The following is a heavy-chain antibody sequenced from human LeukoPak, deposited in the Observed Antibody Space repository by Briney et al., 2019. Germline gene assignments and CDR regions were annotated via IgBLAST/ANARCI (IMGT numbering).Heavy chain of an antibody. CDR2: IYYSGST. J-gene: IGHJ4*02. CDR3: ARGPFGFLDY. D-gene: IGHD3-10*01. CDR1: GGSISSYY. V-gene: IGHV4-59*12. Sequence: SETLSLTCTVSGGSISSYYWSWIRQPPGKGLEWIGYIYYSGSTNYNPSLKSRVTISVDRSKNQFSLKLSSVTAADTAVYYCARGPFGFLDYWGQGTLVTVSS.